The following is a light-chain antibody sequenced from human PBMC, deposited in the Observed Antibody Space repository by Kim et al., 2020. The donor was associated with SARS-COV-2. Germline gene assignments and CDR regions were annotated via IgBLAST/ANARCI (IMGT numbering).Light chain of an antibody. CDR2: GGK. CDR1: RHKGYY. J-gene: IGLJ3*02. V-gene: IGLV3-19*01. Sequence: ALGQTVTIKSQEERHKGYYASCFQQKSGQAPIIIIYGGKNRPSGFPDLFSGSGSGNTASLTITGAQAEDEADYYCNSRDSSGNHVLFGGGTQLTVL. CDR3: NSRDSSGNHVL.